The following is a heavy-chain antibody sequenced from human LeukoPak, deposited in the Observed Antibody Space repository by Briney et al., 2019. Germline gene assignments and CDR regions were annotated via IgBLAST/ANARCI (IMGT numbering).Heavy chain of an antibody. CDR1: GGSISSYY. J-gene: IGHJ4*02. CDR3: ARGYFDSSGYYYFDY. V-gene: IGHV4-4*07. Sequence: KPSETLSLTCTVSGGSISSYYWSWIRQPAGKGLEWIGRIYTSGSTNYNPSLESRVTMSVDTSKNQFSLKLSSVTAADTAVYYCARGYFDSSGYYYFDYWGQGTLVTVSS. CDR2: IYTSGST. D-gene: IGHD3-22*01.